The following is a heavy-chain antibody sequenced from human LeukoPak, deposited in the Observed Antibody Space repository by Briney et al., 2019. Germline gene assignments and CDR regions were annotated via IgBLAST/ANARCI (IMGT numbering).Heavy chain of an antibody. Sequence: GRSLRLSCAASGFTFDDYAMHWVRQAPGKGLEWVSGISWNSGSIGYADSVKGRFTISRDNAKNSLYLQMNSLRAEDTAVYYCAKDPYLGGVGATSFDYWGQGTLVTVSS. V-gene: IGHV3-9*01. CDR2: ISWNSGSI. D-gene: IGHD1-26*01. J-gene: IGHJ4*02. CDR3: AKDPYLGGVGATSFDY. CDR1: GFTFDDYA.